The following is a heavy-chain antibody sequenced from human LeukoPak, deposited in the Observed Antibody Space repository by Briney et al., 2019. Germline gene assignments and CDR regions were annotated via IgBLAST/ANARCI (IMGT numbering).Heavy chain of an antibody. CDR3: TTAEGYYDILTGYPLDY. V-gene: IGHV3-15*01. Sequence: GGSLRLSCAASGFTFSNAWMSWVRQAPGKGLEWVGRIKSKPDGGTTDYAAPVKGRFTISRDDSKNTLYLQMNSLKTEDTAVYYCTTAEGYYDILTGYPLDYWGQGTLVTVSS. CDR2: IKSKPDGGTT. CDR1: GFTFSNAW. D-gene: IGHD3-9*01. J-gene: IGHJ4*02.